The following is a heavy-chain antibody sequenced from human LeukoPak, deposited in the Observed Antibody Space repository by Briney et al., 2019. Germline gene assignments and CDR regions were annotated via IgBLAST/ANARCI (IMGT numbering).Heavy chain of an antibody. V-gene: IGHV1-2*02. CDR3: ATYSGYAYYYGMDL. J-gene: IGHJ6*02. D-gene: IGHD5-12*01. Sequence: ASVKVSCKASGYTFTGYYMHWVRQAPGQGLEWMGWINPNSGGTNYAQKFQGRVTMTRDTSISTAYMELSRLRSDDTAVYYCATYSGYAYYYGMDLWGQGTTVTVSS. CDR1: GYTFTGYY. CDR2: INPNSGGT.